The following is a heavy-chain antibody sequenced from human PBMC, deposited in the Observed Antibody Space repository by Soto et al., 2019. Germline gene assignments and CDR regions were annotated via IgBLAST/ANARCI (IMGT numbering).Heavy chain of an antibody. CDR1: GFTFSSYA. V-gene: IGHV3-23*01. CDR2: ISGSGGST. D-gene: IGHD6-6*01. Sequence: GGSLRLSCAASGFTFSSYAMSWVRQAPGKGLEWVSAISGSGGSTYYADSVKGRFTISRDNSKNTLYLQMNSLRAEDTAVYYCAKRGIAARRGALDYWGQGTLVTVSS. CDR3: AKRGIAARRGALDY. J-gene: IGHJ4*02.